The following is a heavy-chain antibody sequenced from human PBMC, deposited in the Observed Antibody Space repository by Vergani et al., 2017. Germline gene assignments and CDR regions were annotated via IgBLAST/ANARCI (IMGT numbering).Heavy chain of an antibody. V-gene: IGHV3-30*01. J-gene: IGHJ4*02. Sequence: QVQLVESGGGVVQPGRSLRLSCAASGFTFSSYAMHWVRQAPGKGLEWVAVISYDGSNKYYADSVKGRFTISRDNSKNTLYLQMNSLRAEDTAVYYCARDGEPYCGGDCSTSSWGQGTLVTVSS. D-gene: IGHD2-21*01. CDR1: GFTFSSYA. CDR2: ISYDGSNK. CDR3: ARDGEPYCGGDCSTSS.